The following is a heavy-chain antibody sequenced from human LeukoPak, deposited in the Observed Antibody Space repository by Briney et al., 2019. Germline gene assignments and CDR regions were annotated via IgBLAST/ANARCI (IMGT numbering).Heavy chain of an antibody. D-gene: IGHD1-26*01. Sequence: GGSLRLSCAASGFTFSSYAMSWVRQAPGKGLEWVSAINGSGGSTYYADSVKGRFTISRDNSKNTLYLQMNSLRAEDTAVYYCAKDKYGQWELWTRYYFDYWGQGTLVTVSS. CDR1: GFTFSSYA. V-gene: IGHV3-23*01. J-gene: IGHJ4*02. CDR2: INGSGGST. CDR3: AKDKYGQWELWTRYYFDY.